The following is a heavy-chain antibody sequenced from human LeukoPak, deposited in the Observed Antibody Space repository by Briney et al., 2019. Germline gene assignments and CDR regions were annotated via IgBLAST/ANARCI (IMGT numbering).Heavy chain of an antibody. Sequence: PGRSLRLSCAASGFTFSSYDMHWVRQATGKGLEWVSAIGTAGDTYYPGSVKGRFTISRENAKNSLYLQMNSLRAGDTAVYYCARGRDYYDSHDAFDIWGQGTMVTVSS. CDR1: GFTFSSYD. CDR3: ARGRDYYDSHDAFDI. V-gene: IGHV3-13*01. J-gene: IGHJ3*02. CDR2: IGTAGDT. D-gene: IGHD3-22*01.